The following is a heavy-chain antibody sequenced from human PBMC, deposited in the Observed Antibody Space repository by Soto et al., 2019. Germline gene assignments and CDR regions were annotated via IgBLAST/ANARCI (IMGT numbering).Heavy chain of an antibody. D-gene: IGHD3-3*01. CDR1: GFTFSNAW. CDR3: TTKIRITIFGVVPFDY. CDR2: IKSKTDGGTT. J-gene: IGHJ4*02. Sequence: GGSLRLSCAASGFTFSNAWMSWVRQAPGKGLEWVGRIKSKTDGGTTDYAAPVKGRFTISRDDSKNTLYLQMNSLKTEDTAVYYCTTKIRITIFGVVPFDYWGQGTLVTVSS. V-gene: IGHV3-15*01.